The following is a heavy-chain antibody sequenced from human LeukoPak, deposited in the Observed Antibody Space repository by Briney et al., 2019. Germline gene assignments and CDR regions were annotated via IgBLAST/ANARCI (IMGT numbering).Heavy chain of an antibody. Sequence: SETLSLTCTVSGGSLSSYYWSWIRQPPGKGLEWIGYIYYSGSTNYNPSLKSRVTISVDTSKNQFSLKLSSVTAADTAVYYCARHSSSWYNFDLWGRGTLVTVSS. J-gene: IGHJ2*01. V-gene: IGHV4-59*08. CDR1: GGSLSSYY. CDR3: ARHSSSWYNFDL. CDR2: IYYSGST. D-gene: IGHD6-13*01.